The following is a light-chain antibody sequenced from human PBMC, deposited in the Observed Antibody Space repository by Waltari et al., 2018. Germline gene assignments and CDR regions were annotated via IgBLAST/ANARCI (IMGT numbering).Light chain of an antibody. J-gene: IGKJ2*01. CDR3: QQYYSIPYT. CDR2: WAS. Sequence: DIVMTQSPDSLAVSLGEGATINCKSSQSVLYSPNNKNYLAWYQHKPGQPPKLLIYWASTRESGVPDRFSGSGSGTDFTLTISSLQAEDVAVYYCQQYYSIPYTFGQGTKLEIK. CDR1: QSVLYSPNNKNY. V-gene: IGKV4-1*01.